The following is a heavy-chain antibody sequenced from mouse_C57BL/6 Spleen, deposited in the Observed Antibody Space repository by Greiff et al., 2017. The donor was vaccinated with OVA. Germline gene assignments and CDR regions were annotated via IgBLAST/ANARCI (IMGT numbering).Heavy chain of an antibody. V-gene: IGHV1-15*01. CDR3: TRSGGYYPWFAY. Sequence: VQLQQSGAELVRPGASVTLSCKASGYTFTDYEMHWVKQTPVHGLEWIGAIDPETGGTAYNQKFKGKAILTADKSSSTAYMELRSLTSEDSAVYYCTRSGGYYPWFAYWGQGTLVTVSA. J-gene: IGHJ3*01. D-gene: IGHD2-3*01. CDR2: IDPETGGT. CDR1: GYTFTDYE.